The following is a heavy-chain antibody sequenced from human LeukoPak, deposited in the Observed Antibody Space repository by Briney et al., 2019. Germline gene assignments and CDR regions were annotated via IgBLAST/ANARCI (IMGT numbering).Heavy chain of an antibody. D-gene: IGHD3-22*01. CDR3: ARETYPMHYYDSSGSAPFDY. Sequence: SETLSLTCAVYGGSFSGYYWSWVRQPPGKGLEWIGEINNSGRTNYNPSLKSRGTISVDTSKNQFSLKLSSVTAADTAVYYCARETYPMHYYDSSGSAPFDYWGQGTLVTVSS. CDR1: GGSFSGYY. V-gene: IGHV4-34*01. J-gene: IGHJ4*02. CDR2: INNSGRT.